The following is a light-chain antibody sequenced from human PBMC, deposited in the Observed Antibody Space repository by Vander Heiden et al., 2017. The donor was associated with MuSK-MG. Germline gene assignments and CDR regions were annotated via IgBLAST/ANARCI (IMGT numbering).Light chain of an antibody. CDR2: GAS. CDR1: QSVSSSY. CDR3: QQYGSSPNT. V-gene: IGKV3-20*01. J-gene: IGKJ4*01. Sequence: DIVLTQSPGTLSLSPGERATLYCMASQSVSSSYLDWYQQKPGQAPRLLIYGASSRATGIPDRFSGSGSGTDFTLTISRLEPEDFAVYYCQQYGSSPNTFGGGTKVEIK.